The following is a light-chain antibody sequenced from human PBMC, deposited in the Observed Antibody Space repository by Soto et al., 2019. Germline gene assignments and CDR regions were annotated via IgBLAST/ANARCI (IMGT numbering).Light chain of an antibody. CDR1: QGITSY. Sequence: DIQLTQSPSFLSASIGDRVTITCRDSQGITSYLAWYQQKAGQAPKLLIYAASTLESGVPGRFSGSGTGTEYTRTISSLQTEDFATEDCPQLHTFPRTFGQGTKLEIK. CDR3: PQLHTFPRT. V-gene: IGKV1-9*01. J-gene: IGKJ2*01. CDR2: AAS.